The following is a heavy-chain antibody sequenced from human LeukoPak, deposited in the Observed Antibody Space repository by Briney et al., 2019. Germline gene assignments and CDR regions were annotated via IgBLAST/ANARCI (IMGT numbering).Heavy chain of an antibody. V-gene: IGHV3-7*01. D-gene: IGHD2-15*01. Sequence: PGGSLRLSCAASGFALSSYWMSWVRQAPGKGLEWVADIKQDGSEKYYVDSVKGRFTISRDNAKNSLYLQMNSLRAEDTAVYYCARQGVVVVAAFIDYWGQGTLVTVSS. J-gene: IGHJ4*02. CDR3: ARQGVVVVAAFIDY. CDR1: GFALSSYW. CDR2: IKQDGSEK.